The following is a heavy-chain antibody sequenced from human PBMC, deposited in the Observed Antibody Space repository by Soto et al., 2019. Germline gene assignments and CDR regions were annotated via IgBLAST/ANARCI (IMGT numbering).Heavy chain of an antibody. D-gene: IGHD2-2*03. CDR3: ASGWMAAFDN. CDR1: GDSITTHY. J-gene: IGHJ4*02. V-gene: IGHV4-59*11. Sequence: SETLSLTCNVTGDSITTHYWSWIRQAPGKGLEWIGYIYYSGSTLYNPSLKRRVTISADTAKNQFSLRLTSLTAADTAVYYCASGWMAAFDNWGQGTLVTVSS. CDR2: IYYSGST.